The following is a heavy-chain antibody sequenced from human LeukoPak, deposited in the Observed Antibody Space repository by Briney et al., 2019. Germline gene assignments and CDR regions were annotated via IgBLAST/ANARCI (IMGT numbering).Heavy chain of an antibody. CDR1: GGTFSSYA. D-gene: IGHD6-19*01. CDR3: ARFGLGKHIEVAGIPFDI. V-gene: IGHV1-18*01. J-gene: IGHJ3*02. CDR2: ISAYNGNT. Sequence: ASVKVSCKASGGTFSSYAVSWVRQAPGQGLEWMGWISAYNGNTNYAQKLQGRVTMTTDTSTSTAYMELRSLRSDDTAVYYCARFGLGKHIEVAGIPFDIWGQGTMVTVSS.